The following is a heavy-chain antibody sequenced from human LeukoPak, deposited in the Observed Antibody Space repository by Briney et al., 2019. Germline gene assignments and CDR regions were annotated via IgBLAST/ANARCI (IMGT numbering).Heavy chain of an antibody. D-gene: IGHD6-19*01. V-gene: IGHV3-30*18. CDR3: AKDGQWLAYYFDY. J-gene: IGHJ4*02. CDR1: GFTFSNYG. CDR2: ISYDGGTE. Sequence: PGGSLRLSCAASGFTFSNYGMHWVRQAPGKGLEWVAVISYDGGTEYYADSVKGRFTISRDNSKNTLYLQMNSLRAEDTAVYYCAKDGQWLAYYFDYWGQGTLVTVSS.